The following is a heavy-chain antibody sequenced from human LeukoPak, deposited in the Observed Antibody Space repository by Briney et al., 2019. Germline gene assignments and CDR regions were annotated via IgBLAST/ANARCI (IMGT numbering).Heavy chain of an antibody. CDR1: GFTFSDYY. J-gene: IGHJ4*02. CDR3: ARGPTLGGEFDY. V-gene: IGHV3-53*01. Sequence: GGSLRLSCAASGFTFSDYYMNWIRQAPGKGLEWVSVIYSGGSTYYADSVKGRFTISRDNSKNTLYLQMNSLRAEDTAVYYCARGPTLGGEFDYWGQGTLVTVSS. D-gene: IGHD4-23*01. CDR2: IYSGGST.